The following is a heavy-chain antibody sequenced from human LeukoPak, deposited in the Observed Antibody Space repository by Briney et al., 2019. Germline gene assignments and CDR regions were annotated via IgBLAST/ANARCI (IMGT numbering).Heavy chain of an antibody. CDR3: ARAGSLWFGESKFDY. J-gene: IGHJ4*02. Sequence: GGSLRLSSAASGFTFSSSWMNWGRQAPGKGLEWVAYINQDGSEKYYVDSVKGRFTISRDNAKNSLYLQMNSLRAEDTAVYYCARAGSLWFGESKFDYWGQGTLVTVSS. CDR1: GFTFSSSW. CDR2: INQDGSEK. D-gene: IGHD3-10*01. V-gene: IGHV3-7*01.